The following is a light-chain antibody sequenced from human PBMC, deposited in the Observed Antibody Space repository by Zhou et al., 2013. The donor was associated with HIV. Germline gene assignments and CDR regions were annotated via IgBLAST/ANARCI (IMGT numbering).Light chain of an antibody. J-gene: IGKJ2*01. CDR2: AAS. CDR1: QDISNY. V-gene: IGKV1-9*01. CDR3: QQYKTLPYT. Sequence: IQLTQSPSSLSASVGDRVTITCRASQDISNYLAWYQQKPGKAPNLLIYAASTLQSGVSSRFSGSGSGTDFTLTISRLQPDDFATYFCQQYKTLPYTFGQGTKLEIK.